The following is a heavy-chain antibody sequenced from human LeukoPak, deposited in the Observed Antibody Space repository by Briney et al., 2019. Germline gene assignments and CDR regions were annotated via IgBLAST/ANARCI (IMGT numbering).Heavy chain of an antibody. V-gene: IGHV3-7*01. CDR1: GFTFSSYS. CDR3: ARDNSKWDDSSGHDY. D-gene: IGHD3-22*01. Sequence: GGSPRLSCAASGFTFSSYSMTWVRQPPGKGLEWVANIKQDGSKKYYVDSVKGRFTISRDNAQNSLYLQMNGLRAEDTAVYYCARDNSKWDDSSGHDYWGQGTLVTASS. CDR2: IKQDGSKK. J-gene: IGHJ4*02.